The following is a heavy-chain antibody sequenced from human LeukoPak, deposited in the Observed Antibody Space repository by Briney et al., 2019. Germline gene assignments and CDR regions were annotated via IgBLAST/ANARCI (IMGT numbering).Heavy chain of an antibody. V-gene: IGHV4-39*01. D-gene: IGHD3-22*01. CDR2: IYYSGST. J-gene: IGHJ4*02. CDR1: GVSISSSSYY. Sequence: SETLSLTCTVSGVSISSSSYYWGRIRQPPGKGLEWIGSIYYSGSTYYNPSLKSRVTISVDTSKNQFSLKLSSVTAADTAVYYCARGRYYYDSSGYPNLDYWGQGTLVTVSS. CDR3: ARGRYYYDSSGYPNLDY.